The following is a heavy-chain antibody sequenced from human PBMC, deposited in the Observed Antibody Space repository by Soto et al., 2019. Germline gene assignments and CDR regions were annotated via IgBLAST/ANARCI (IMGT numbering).Heavy chain of an antibody. V-gene: IGHV3-23*01. D-gene: IGHD2-15*01. J-gene: IGHJ4*02. CDR1: GFTFSSYA. CDR3: AKAPPYCSGGSCYYRPYYFDY. Sequence: EVQLLESGGGLVQPGGSLRLSCAASGFTFSSYAMSWVRQAPGKGLEWVSAISGSGDSTYYADSVKGRFTISRDNSKNALYLQMNSLRAEDTAVYYCAKAPPYCSGGSCYYRPYYFDYWGQGTLVTVSS. CDR2: ISGSGDST.